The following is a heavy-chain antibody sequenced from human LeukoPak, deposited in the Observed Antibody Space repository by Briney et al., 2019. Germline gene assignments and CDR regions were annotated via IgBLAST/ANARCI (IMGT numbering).Heavy chain of an antibody. CDR3: GGYIRTDS. CDR2: ITSTGGTI. V-gene: IGHV3-48*03. J-gene: IGHJ4*02. CDR1: GFAFSGYE. Sequence: PGGSLRLSCVASGFAFSGYEMNWVRQAPGKGLEWVSYITSTGGTIYYADSVRGRFTVSRDNAKNSVYLQMNSLRVKDTAVYYCGGYIRTDSWGQGTLVTVSA. D-gene: IGHD5-12*01.